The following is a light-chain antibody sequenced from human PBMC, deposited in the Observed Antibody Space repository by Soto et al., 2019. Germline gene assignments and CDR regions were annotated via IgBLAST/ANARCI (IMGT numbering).Light chain of an antibody. J-gene: IGLJ2*01. CDR1: SSDVGGYNY. CDR3: SSYTSISTLVL. Sequence: ALTQPSSVSGSPGQSITISCTGTSSDVGGYNYVSWYQQHPCKAPTVMIYDVSNRPSGVSNRLSGSKSGNTASLTISGLQAEDEADYYCSSYTSISTLVLFGEGAQLTDL. CDR2: DVS. V-gene: IGLV2-14*01.